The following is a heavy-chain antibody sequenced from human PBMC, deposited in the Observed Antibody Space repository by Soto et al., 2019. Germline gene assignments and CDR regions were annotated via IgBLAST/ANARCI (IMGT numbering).Heavy chain of an antibody. CDR3: ARQSPIYGGYGGRKDWFDP. V-gene: IGHV5-51*01. J-gene: IGHJ5*02. CDR2: IYPGDSDT. Sequence: GESLKISCKGSGYSFTSYWIGWVRQMPGKGLEWMGIIYPGDSDTRYSPSFQGQVTISADKSISTAYLQWSSLKASDTAMYYCARQSPIYGGYGGRKDWFDPWGQGTLVTVSS. D-gene: IGHD5-12*01. CDR1: GYSFTSYW.